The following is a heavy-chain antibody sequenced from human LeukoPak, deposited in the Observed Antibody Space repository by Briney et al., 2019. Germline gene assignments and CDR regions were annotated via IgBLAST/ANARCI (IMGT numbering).Heavy chain of an antibody. CDR3: ARDSGYSTAANCGMDV. CDR2: IYTSGST. V-gene: IGHV4-4*07. J-gene: IGHJ6*02. D-gene: IGHD2-2*01. CDR1: GGSISSYY. Sequence: SETLSLTCTVSGGSISSYYWSWIRQPAGKGLEWIGRIYTSGSTNYNPSLKGRVTMSVDTSKNQFSLKLSSVTAADTAVYYCARDSGYSTAANCGMDVWGQGTTVTVSS.